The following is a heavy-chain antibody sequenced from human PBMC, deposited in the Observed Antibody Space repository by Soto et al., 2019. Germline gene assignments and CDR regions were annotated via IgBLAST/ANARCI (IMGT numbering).Heavy chain of an antibody. CDR3: ARALDTALNYYYYYGMDV. CDR1: GGSISSGDYY. V-gene: IGHV4-30-4*01. D-gene: IGHD5-18*01. Sequence: SETLSLTCTVSGGSISSGDYYWSWIRQPPGKGLEWIGYIYYSGSTYYNPSLKSRVTISVDTSKNQFSLKLSSVTAADTAVYYCARALDTALNYYYYYGMDVWGQGTTVTVSS. J-gene: IGHJ6*02. CDR2: IYYSGST.